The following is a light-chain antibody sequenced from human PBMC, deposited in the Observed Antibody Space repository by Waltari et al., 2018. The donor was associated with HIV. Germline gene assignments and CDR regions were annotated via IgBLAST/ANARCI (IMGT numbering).Light chain of an antibody. V-gene: IGKV3-15*01. CDR2: DAS. CDR3: QQYNNWWT. CDR1: QSVRSN. J-gene: IGKJ1*01. Sequence: EIVMTQSPATLSVSPGGRATLSCRASQSVRSNLAWYQQKPGQAPRLLIYDASTRATGIPARFSGSGSGTEFSLTISSLQSEDFAVYYCQQYNNWWTFGQGTKVEIK.